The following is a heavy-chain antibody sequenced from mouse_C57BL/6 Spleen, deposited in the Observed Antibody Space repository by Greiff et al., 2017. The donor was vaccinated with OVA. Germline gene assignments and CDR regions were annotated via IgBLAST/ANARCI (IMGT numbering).Heavy chain of an antibody. Sequence: EVQLQQSGPELVKPGASVKISCKASGYTFTDYYMNWVKQSHGKSLEWIGDINPNNGGTSYNQKFKGKATLTVEKSSSTAYMELRSLTSEDSAFYYCARSLGQRGFAYWGQGTLVTVSA. V-gene: IGHV1-26*01. CDR3: ARSLGQRGFAY. CDR1: GYTFTDYY. J-gene: IGHJ3*01. CDR2: INPNNGGT. D-gene: IGHD3-3*01.